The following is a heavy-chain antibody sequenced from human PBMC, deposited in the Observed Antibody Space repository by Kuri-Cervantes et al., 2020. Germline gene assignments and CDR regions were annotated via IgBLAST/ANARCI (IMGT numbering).Heavy chain of an antibody. J-gene: IGHJ4*02. CDR3: ATFPKWGFDY. V-gene: IGHV3-48*02. Sequence: GGSLRLSCAASGFTFSSHEMNWVRQAPGKGLEWVSYISSSSSTIYYADSVKGRFTISRDNAKNSLYLQMNSLRDEDTAVYYCATFPKWGFDYWGQGTLVTVSS. CDR1: GFTFSSHE. CDR2: ISSSSSTI. D-gene: IGHD1-26*01.